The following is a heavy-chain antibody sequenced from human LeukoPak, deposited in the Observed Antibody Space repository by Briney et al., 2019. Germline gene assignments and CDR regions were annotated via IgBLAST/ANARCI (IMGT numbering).Heavy chain of an antibody. J-gene: IGHJ3*02. CDR3: ARQIVVVPAAMDNKDAFDI. CDR1: GGSISSGDYY. CDR2: IYYSGST. D-gene: IGHD2-2*01. Sequence: PSQTLSLTCTVSGGSISSGDYYWSWIRQPPGKGLEWIGYIYYSGSTYYNPSLKSRVTISVDTSKNQFPLKLSSVTAADTAVYYCARQIVVVPAAMDNKDAFDIWGQGTMVTVSS. V-gene: IGHV4-30-4*08.